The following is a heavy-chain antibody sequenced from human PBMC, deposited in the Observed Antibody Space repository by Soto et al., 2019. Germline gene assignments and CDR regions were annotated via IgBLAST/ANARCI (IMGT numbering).Heavy chain of an antibody. Sequence: ASVKVSCKASGYTFTRYTMNGVRQAPGQRLEWMGWINPDNGNTKSSQKFQDRVIITRDTSASTAYMDLSRLRSEDTAVYYCARGIATGQLDPWGQGTLVTVSS. CDR1: GYTFTRYT. CDR3: ARGIATGQLDP. CDR2: INPDNGNT. D-gene: IGHD2-15*01. V-gene: IGHV1-3*01. J-gene: IGHJ5*02.